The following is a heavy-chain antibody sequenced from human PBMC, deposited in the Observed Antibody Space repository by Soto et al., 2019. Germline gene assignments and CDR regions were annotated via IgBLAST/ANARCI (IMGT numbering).Heavy chain of an antibody. V-gene: IGHV4-39*01. Sequence: QLQLQESGPGLVKPSETLSLTCTVSGDSISRSHYYWGWIRQPPGKGLEWVGSIYYTGTTYYNPSLKSRLTVFLDTSKNQFSLKLSSVTATDTAVYYCTKHAGIAAPNGNWGQGTLVTVSS. CDR1: GDSISRSHYY. J-gene: IGHJ4*02. CDR2: IYYTGTT. CDR3: TKHAGIAAPNGN. D-gene: IGHD6-13*01.